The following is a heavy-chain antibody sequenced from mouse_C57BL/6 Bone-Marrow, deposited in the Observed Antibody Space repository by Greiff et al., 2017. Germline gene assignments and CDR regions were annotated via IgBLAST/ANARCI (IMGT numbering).Heavy chain of an antibody. CDR3: ARVVTGNYFDY. Sequence: EVKLQQSGPELVKPGASVKMSCKASGYTFTDYNMPWVKQSPGKSLEWIGYINPNDGCTSYTQKFKGKATLTVDKSSSTAYLELRSLTSEDSAVYYCARVVTGNYFDYWGQGTTLTVSA. CDR2: INPNDGCT. D-gene: IGHD4-1*01. CDR1: GYTFTDYN. V-gene: IGHV1-22*01. J-gene: IGHJ2*01.